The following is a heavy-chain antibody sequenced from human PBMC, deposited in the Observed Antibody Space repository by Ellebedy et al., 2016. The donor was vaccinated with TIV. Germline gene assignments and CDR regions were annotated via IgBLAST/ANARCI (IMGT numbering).Heavy chain of an antibody. CDR2: INPNSGGT. V-gene: IGHV1-2*02. CDR3: ARGLAVAGTSHY. D-gene: IGHD6-19*01. Sequence: ASVKASCKASGYTFTGYYMHWVRQAPGQGLEWMGWINPNSGGTTYAQKFQGRVTMTRDTSISTAYMELSRLRSDDTAVYYCARGLAVAGTSHYWGQGTLVTVSS. J-gene: IGHJ4*02. CDR1: GYTFTGYY.